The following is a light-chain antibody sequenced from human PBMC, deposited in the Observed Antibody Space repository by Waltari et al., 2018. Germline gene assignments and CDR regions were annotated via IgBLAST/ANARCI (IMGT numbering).Light chain of an antibody. Sequence: QSVLTQPPSASGTPGQRVTIPCSGSSSNIGSNTVNWSQQLPGTAPELLIYSNNQRPSGVPDRFSGSKSGTSASLAISGLQSEDEADYYCAAWDDSLNGFYVFGTGTKVTVL. J-gene: IGLJ1*01. CDR2: SNN. CDR3: AAWDDSLNGFYV. CDR1: SSNIGSNT. V-gene: IGLV1-44*01.